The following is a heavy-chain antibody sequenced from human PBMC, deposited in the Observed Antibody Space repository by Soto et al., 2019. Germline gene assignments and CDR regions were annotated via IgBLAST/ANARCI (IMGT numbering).Heavy chain of an antibody. CDR2: ISYDGSNK. Sequence: QVQLVESGGGVVQPGRSLRLSCVASGFTFSSYGMHWVRQAPGKGLEWVAVISYDGSNKYYADSVKGRFTISRDNSKNTLYLQMNSLRGEDTAVYYCAKGEYYYYYYGMDVWGQGTTVTVSS. J-gene: IGHJ6*02. CDR3: AKGEYYYYYYGMDV. V-gene: IGHV3-30*18. CDR1: GFTFSSYG.